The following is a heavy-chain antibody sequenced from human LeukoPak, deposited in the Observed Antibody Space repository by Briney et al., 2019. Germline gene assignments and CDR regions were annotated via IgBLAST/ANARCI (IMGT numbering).Heavy chain of an antibody. CDR1: GFSFSSHG. J-gene: IGHJ4*02. CDR2: ISPSGDIT. CDR3: ARVSDISVAAYFDY. V-gene: IGHV3-23*01. D-gene: IGHD6-19*01. Sequence: GGSLRLSCAGSGFSFSSHGMNWVRQAPGKGLEWVSGISPSGDITYYTDSVRGRFTISRDNFKNTLSLQVSSLRAEDTALYYCARVSDISVAAYFDYWGQGTLVTVSS.